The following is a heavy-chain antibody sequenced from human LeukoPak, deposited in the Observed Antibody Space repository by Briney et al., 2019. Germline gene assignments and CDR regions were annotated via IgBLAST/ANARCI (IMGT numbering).Heavy chain of an antibody. CDR3: ARGGYFDWLKPIDF. CDR2: VNPRSGGT. V-gene: IGHV1-2*02. D-gene: IGHD3-9*01. J-gene: IGHJ3*01. Sequence: ASVKVSCKASGYTFPDYYMHGVRQTPGQGREWMGWVNPRSGGTDYAEKFQGRVTMTRDTSISTAYMALGRLSSDDTAIYYCARGGYFDWLKPIDFWGEGKMVTVSS. CDR1: GYTFPDYY.